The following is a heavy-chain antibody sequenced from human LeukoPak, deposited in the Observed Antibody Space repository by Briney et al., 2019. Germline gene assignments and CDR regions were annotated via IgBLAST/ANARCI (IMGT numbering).Heavy chain of an antibody. Sequence: GGSLRLSCAASGFTFSSYSMNWVRQAPGKGLEWVSYISSSSSTIYYADSVKGRFTISRDNAKNSLYLQMNSLRAEDTAVYYCASDRYFDWLFYWGQGTLVTVSS. CDR1: GFTFSSYS. V-gene: IGHV3-48*01. D-gene: IGHD3-9*01. CDR3: ASDRYFDWLFY. CDR2: ISSSSSTI. J-gene: IGHJ4*02.